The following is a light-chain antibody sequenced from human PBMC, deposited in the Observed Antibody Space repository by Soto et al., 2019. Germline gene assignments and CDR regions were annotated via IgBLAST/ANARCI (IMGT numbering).Light chain of an antibody. CDR1: RSNIGAGHD. Sequence: QSVLTQPPSLSGAPGQRVTISCTGSRSNIGAGHDVHWYQHLPVTAPKVLIFDNSNRPSGVPDRFSGSKSGTSASLAITGLQAEDEAVYYCHSYDVSLRGPAFGGGTKLTVL. J-gene: IGLJ2*01. CDR3: HSYDVSLRGPA. V-gene: IGLV1-40*01. CDR2: DNS.